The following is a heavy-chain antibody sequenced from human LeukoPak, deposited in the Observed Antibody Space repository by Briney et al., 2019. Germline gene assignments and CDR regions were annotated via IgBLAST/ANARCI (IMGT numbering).Heavy chain of an antibody. CDR2: ISSAGGTI. J-gene: IGHJ4*02. D-gene: IGHD6-6*01. Sequence: GGSLRLSCAASGFTFSGHSMNWVRQAPGKGLEWVSYISSAGGTIFYADSVKGRFIISRDNAKNSLFLQMNSLRAEDTALYYCARDLGSSASYWGQGTLVSVSS. CDR1: GFTFSGHS. V-gene: IGHV3-48*01. CDR3: ARDLGSSASY.